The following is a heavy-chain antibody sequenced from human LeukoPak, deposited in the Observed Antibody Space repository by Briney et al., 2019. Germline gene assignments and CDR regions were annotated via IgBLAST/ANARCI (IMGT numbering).Heavy chain of an antibody. V-gene: IGHV3-30*02. CDR3: AREPHPGIAVAGEPFDY. CDR2: IRNDGSNK. J-gene: IGHJ4*02. Sequence: PGGSLRLSCAASGFTFSSYGMHWVRQAPGKGLEWVTFIRNDGSNKYYADSVKGRFTISRDNSKNTLYLQMNSLRAEDTAVYYCAREPHPGIAVAGEPFDYWGQGTLVTVSS. CDR1: GFTFSSYG. D-gene: IGHD6-19*01.